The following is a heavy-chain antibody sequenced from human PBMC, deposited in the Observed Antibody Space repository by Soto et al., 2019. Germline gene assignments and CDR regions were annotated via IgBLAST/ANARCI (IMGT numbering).Heavy chain of an antibody. D-gene: IGHD2-8*01. CDR2: INAGNGNT. CDR1: GYTFTSYA. CDR3: GVYYGEDISYCTNGVCSPVDYYGMDV. Sequence: GASVKVSCKASGYTFTSYAMRWVRQAPGQRHEWMGWINAGNGNTKYSQKFQGRVTITRDTSASTAYMELSSLRSEDTAVYYRGVYYGEDISYCTNGVCSPVDYYGMDVWGQGTTVTVSS. V-gene: IGHV1-3*01. J-gene: IGHJ6*02.